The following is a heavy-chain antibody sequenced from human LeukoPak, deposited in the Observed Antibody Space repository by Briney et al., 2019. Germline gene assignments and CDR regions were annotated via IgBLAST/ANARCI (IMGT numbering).Heavy chain of an antibody. D-gene: IGHD3-10*01. CDR1: GYTFTSYG. J-gene: IGHJ4*02. Sequence: ASVKVSCKASGYTFTSYGISWVRQAPGQGLEWMGWISAYNGNTNYAQKLQGRVTMTTDTSTSTAYMELRSLRSDDTAVYYCARHYGSGSYYRGPFDYWGQGTLVTVSS. CDR3: ARHYGSGSYYRGPFDY. V-gene: IGHV1-18*01. CDR2: ISAYNGNT.